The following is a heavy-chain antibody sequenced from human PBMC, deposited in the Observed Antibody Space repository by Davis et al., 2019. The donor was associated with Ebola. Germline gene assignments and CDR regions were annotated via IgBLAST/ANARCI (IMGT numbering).Heavy chain of an antibody. D-gene: IGHD6-13*01. CDR2: ISSSSSTI. V-gene: IGHV3-48*01. CDR3: ARGLFSRGRDY. J-gene: IGHJ4*02. CDR1: GFTFSSYS. Sequence: GGSLRLSCAASGFTFSSYSMNWVRQAPGKGLEWVSYISSSSSTIYYADSVKGRFTISRDNSKNTLYLQMNSLRAEDTAVYYCARGLFSRGRDYWGQGTLVTVSS.